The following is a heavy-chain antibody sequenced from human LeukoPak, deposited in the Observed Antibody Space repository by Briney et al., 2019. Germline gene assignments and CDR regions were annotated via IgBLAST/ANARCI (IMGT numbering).Heavy chain of an antibody. D-gene: IGHD2-2*01. J-gene: IGHJ6*03. V-gene: IGHV4-34*01. Sequence: SETLSLTCAVYGGSFSGYYWSWIRQAPGKWLEWIGEINHSGSTNYNPSLKSRVTISVDTSKNQFSLKLSSVTAADTAVYYCARTGSTSFYYYMDVWGQGTLVTVSS. CDR1: GGSFSGYY. CDR2: INHSGST. CDR3: ARTGSTSFYYYMDV.